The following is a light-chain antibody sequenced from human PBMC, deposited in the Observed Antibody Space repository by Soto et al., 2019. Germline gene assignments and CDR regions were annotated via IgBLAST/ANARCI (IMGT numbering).Light chain of an antibody. CDR2: GAS. Sequence: EIVMTQSPGTLSVSPGEGATLFCRASQSVRTKLAWYQQRADQAPRLLMYGASTRATAIPDRFSGSGSGTEFTLTISSLQSEDFAVYYCQQYNRWPPITFGQGTRLEIK. J-gene: IGKJ5*01. CDR3: QQYNRWPPIT. V-gene: IGKV3-15*01. CDR1: QSVRTK.